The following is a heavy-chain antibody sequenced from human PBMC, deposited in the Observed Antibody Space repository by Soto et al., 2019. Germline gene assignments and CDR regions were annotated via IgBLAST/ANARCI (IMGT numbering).Heavy chain of an antibody. V-gene: IGHV5-51*01. J-gene: IGHJ5*02. CDR1: GYRFTSYW. CDR3: DRKDKSGYFNWFDP. Sequence: GESLKISCRTSGYRFTSYWIAWVRQMPGKGLECMGIIFPSDSDTRYSPSFQGQVTISADRSTSTVFLQWASLKASDTAVYFCDRKDKSGYFNWFDPWGQVTRVTVAS. CDR2: IFPSDSDT. D-gene: IGHD3-22*01.